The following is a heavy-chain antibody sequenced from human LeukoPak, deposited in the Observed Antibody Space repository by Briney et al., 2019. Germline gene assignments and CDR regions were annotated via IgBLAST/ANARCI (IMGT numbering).Heavy chain of an antibody. CDR1: GGSISSGGYY. Sequence: ASQTLSLTCTVSGGSISSGGYYWSWIRQPPGKGLEWIGEINHSGSTNYNPSLKSRVTISVDTSKNQFSLKLSSVTAADTAVYYCARGRLTYYYYGMDVWGQGTTVTVSS. CDR2: INHSGST. J-gene: IGHJ6*02. V-gene: IGHV4-30-2*01. CDR3: ARGRLTYYYYGMDV. D-gene: IGHD3-16*01.